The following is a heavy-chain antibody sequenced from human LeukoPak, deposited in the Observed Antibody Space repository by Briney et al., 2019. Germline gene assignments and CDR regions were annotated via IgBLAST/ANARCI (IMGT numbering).Heavy chain of an antibody. CDR2: ISGSDPGT. D-gene: IGHD6-13*01. CDR1: GFTFSIYA. V-gene: IGHV3-23*01. Sequence: GGSLRLSCEASGFTFSIYAMSWVRQAPGKRLEWVAAISGSDPGTYHANSVKGRFTISRDNSRNTLYLQMDSLRAEDTAVYYCARGDSSSSLLWFFDLWGRGTLVTVSS. CDR3: ARGDSSSSLLWFFDL. J-gene: IGHJ2*01.